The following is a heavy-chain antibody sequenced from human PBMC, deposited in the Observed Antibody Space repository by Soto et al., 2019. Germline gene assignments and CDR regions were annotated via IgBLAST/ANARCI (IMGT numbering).Heavy chain of an antibody. V-gene: IGHV3-23*01. CDR2: ISGSGIST. CDR1: GCTFRSYA. Sequence: DVQLLESGGGLVQPGGSLRLSCAASGCTFRSYAMSWVRQAPGKGLEWVSGISGSGISTHYADSVKGRFTVSRDNSKNTLYLQMNSLRAEDTAVYNCAKEPVGPDWYFDLWGRGTLVTVSS. J-gene: IGHJ2*01. CDR3: AKEPVGPDWYFDL.